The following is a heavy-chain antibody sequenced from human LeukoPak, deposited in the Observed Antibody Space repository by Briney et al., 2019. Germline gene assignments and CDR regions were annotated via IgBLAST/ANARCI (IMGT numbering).Heavy chain of an antibody. J-gene: IGHJ4*02. D-gene: IGHD5-18*01. V-gene: IGHV4-38-2*02. CDR1: GYSISSGYY. Sequence: SETLSLTCTVYGYSISSGYYWGWIRQPPGKGLEWIGSIYHSGSTYYNPSLKSRVTISVDTSKNQFSLKLSSVTAADTAVYYCARGGELTWIQLWHAYYFDYWGQGTLVTVSS. CDR3: ARGGELTWIQLWHAYYFDY. CDR2: IYHSGST.